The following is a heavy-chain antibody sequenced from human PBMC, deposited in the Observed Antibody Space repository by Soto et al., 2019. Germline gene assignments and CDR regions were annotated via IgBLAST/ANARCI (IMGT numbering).Heavy chain of an antibody. D-gene: IGHD5-18*01. CDR2: ISSSSSYI. CDR3: ARDQPGYSYGYGLGY. Sequence: GGSLTLSCAASGFTFISYSMNWVRQAPGKGLEWVSSISSSSSYIYYADSVKGRFTISRDNAKNSLYLQMNSLRAEDTAVYYCARDQPGYSYGYGLGYWGQGT. V-gene: IGHV3-21*01. J-gene: IGHJ4*02. CDR1: GFTFISYS.